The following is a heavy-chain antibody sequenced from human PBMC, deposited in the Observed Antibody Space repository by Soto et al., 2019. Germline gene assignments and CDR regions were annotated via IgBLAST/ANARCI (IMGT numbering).Heavy chain of an antibody. J-gene: IGHJ6*02. CDR2: INSDGSST. D-gene: IGHD7-27*01. V-gene: IGHV3-74*01. CDR1: GFTFSSYW. CDR3: ARVPGDYYYYGMDV. Sequence: PVGSLRLSCAASGFTFSSYWMHWVRQAPGKGLVWVSRINSDGSSTSYADSVKGRFTISRDNAKNTLYLQMNSLRAEDTAVYYCARVPGDYYYYGMDVWGQGTTVTVSS.